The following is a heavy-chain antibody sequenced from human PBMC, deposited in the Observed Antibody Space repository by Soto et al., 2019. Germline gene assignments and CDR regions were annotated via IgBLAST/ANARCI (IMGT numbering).Heavy chain of an antibody. Sequence: SETLSLTCTVPGGSISSYYWSWIRQPPGKGLEWIGCFYYSGSTNYNPSLKSRVTISVDTSKKQFSLKLSSVTAADTAVYYCARGGWKLFDYWGQGTLVTVSS. CDR1: GGSISSYY. D-gene: IGHD6-19*01. J-gene: IGHJ4*02. CDR3: ARGGWKLFDY. CDR2: FYYSGST. V-gene: IGHV4-59*01.